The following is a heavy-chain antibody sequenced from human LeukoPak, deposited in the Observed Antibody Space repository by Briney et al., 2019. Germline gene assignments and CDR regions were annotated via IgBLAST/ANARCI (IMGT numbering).Heavy chain of an antibody. Sequence: GESLKISCKGSGYSFTSYWIGWVRQMPGKGLEWMGIIYPGDSDTRYSPSFQGQVTISADKSISTAYLQWSSLKASDTAMYYCARGDSSSSRYYYGMDVWGQGTTVTVSS. D-gene: IGHD3-16*01. CDR2: IYPGDSDT. CDR1: GYSFTSYW. V-gene: IGHV5-51*01. CDR3: ARGDSSSSRYYYGMDV. J-gene: IGHJ6*02.